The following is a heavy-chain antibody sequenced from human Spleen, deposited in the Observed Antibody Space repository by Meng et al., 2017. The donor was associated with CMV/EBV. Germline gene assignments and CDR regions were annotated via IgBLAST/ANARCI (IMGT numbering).Heavy chain of an antibody. CDR1: GYY. Sequence: GYYMHWVRQAPGQGLEWMGWINPNNGGTKYAQKFQGRVTMTRDTSISTVYMELSRLRSDDTAQYYCARGQIPRTVYFGSVTYYNFDYWGQGHLVTVSS. V-gene: IGHV1-2*02. CDR3: ARGQIPRTVYFGSVTYYNFDY. J-gene: IGHJ4*02. CDR2: INPNNGGT. D-gene: IGHD3-10*01.